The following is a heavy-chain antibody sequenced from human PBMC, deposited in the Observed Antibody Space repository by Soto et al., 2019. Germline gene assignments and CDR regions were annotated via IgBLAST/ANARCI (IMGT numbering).Heavy chain of an antibody. V-gene: IGHV3-21*06. CDR2: ISSTTNYI. CDR1: GFTFTRYS. J-gene: IGHJ4*02. CDR3: ARESEDLTSNFDY. Sequence: EVQLVESGGGLVKPGGSLRLSCAASGFTFTRYSMNWVRQDPGKGLEWVSSISSTTNYIYYGDSMKGRFTISRDNAKNSLYLEMNSLRAEDTAVYYFARESEDLTSNFDYWGQGTLVTVSS.